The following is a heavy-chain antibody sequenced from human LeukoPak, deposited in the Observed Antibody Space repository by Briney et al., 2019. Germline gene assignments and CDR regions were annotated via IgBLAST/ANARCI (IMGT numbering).Heavy chain of an antibody. J-gene: IGHJ3*02. V-gene: IGHV3-33*01. CDR3: ARSRTLWGAFDI. CDR2: IWSDGSNK. Sequence: PGGSLRLSCAASGFTFSSYGMHWVRQAPGKGLEWVAIIWSDGSNKYYADSVKGRFTISRDNSKNTLYLQMNSLRAEDTAVYYCARSRTLWGAFDIWGQGTMVTVSS. CDR1: GFTFSSYG. D-gene: IGHD2-21*01.